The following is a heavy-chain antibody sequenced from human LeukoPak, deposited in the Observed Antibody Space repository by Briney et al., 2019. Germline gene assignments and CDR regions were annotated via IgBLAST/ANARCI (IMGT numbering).Heavy chain of an antibody. V-gene: IGHV3-74*01. D-gene: IGHD5-24*01. J-gene: IGHJ4*02. CDR2: VESNGRNT. CDR1: GFTFSTSR. CDR3: ARDGSAYNFDY. Sequence: GGSLRLSCAASGFTFSTSRMHWVRQAPGKGRVWVSRVESNGRNTIYADSVKGRFTIARDNRKNTLYLQMNSLRAEDTAVYYCARDGSAYNFDYWGQGTLVTVSS.